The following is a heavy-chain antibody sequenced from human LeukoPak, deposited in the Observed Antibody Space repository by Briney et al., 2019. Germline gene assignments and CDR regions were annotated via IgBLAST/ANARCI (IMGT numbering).Heavy chain of an antibody. CDR1: GYSFTSYW. CDR2: IYPGDSDT. J-gene: IGHJ3*02. V-gene: IGHV5-51*01. Sequence: GESLKISFKGFGYSFTSYWIGWVRQMPGKGLEWMGIIYPGDSDTRYSPSFQGQVTISADKSISTAYLQWSSLKASDTAMYYCARLVGVGAFGELLYSYDAFDIWGQGTMVTVSS. D-gene: IGHD3-10*01. CDR3: ARLVGVGAFGELLYSYDAFDI.